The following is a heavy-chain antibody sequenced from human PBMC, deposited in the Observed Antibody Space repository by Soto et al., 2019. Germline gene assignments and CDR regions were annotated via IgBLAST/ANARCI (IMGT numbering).Heavy chain of an antibody. J-gene: IGHJ6*02. CDR3: ARDSDFWSGYYIPSPGRGDV. Sequence: GASVKVSCKASGYTFTSYGISWVRQAPGQGLEWMGWISAYNGNTNYAQKLQGRVTMTTDTSTSTAYMELRSLRSDDTAVYYCARDSDFWSGYYIPSPGRGDVWGQGTTVTVSS. V-gene: IGHV1-18*01. CDR2: ISAYNGNT. CDR1: GYTFTSYG. D-gene: IGHD3-3*01.